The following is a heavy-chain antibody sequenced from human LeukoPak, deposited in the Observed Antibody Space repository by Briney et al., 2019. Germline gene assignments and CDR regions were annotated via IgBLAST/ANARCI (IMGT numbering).Heavy chain of an antibody. CDR1: GGSISSYY. Sequence: SETLSLTCTVSGGSISSYYWSWIRQPPGKGLEWIGYIYYSGSTNYNPSLKSRVTISVDTSKNQFSLKLSSVTAADTAVYYCARLTYYDFWSGYSPPTIDYWGQGTLVTVSS. CDR3: ARLTYYDFWSGYSPPTIDY. D-gene: IGHD3-3*01. CDR2: IYYSGST. J-gene: IGHJ4*02. V-gene: IGHV4-59*01.